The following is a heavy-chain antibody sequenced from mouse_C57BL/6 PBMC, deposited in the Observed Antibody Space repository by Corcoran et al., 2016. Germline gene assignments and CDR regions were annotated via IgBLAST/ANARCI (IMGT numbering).Heavy chain of an antibody. J-gene: IGHJ4*01. V-gene: IGHV1-26*01. CDR2: INPNNGGT. CDR1: GYTFTDYY. Sequence: EVQLQQSGPELVKPGASVKISCKASGYTFTDYYMNWVKQSHGKSLEWIGDINPNNGGTSYNQKFKGKATLTVDKSSSTAYMELRSLTSEDSAVYYCARGWLPYAMDYWGQGTSVTVSS. D-gene: IGHD2-2*01. CDR3: ARGWLPYAMDY.